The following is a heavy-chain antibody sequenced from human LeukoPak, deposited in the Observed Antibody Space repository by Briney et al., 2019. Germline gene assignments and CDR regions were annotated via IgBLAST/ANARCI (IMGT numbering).Heavy chain of an antibody. CDR1: GGTFSSYA. J-gene: IGHJ4*02. V-gene: IGHV1-46*01. CDR3: ARHKEVGDYYYFDY. Sequence: ASVKVSCKASGGTFSSYAISWVRQAPGQGLEWMGIINPSGGSTSYTQKFQGRVTMTRDTSTTTVYMELSGLRSQDTAVYYCARHKEVGDYYYFDYWGQGTLATVSS. D-gene: IGHD2/OR15-2a*01. CDR2: INPSGGST.